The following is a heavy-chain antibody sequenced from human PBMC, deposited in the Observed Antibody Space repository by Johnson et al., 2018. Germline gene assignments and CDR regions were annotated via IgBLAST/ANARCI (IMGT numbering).Heavy chain of an antibody. CDR3: AKDMVTYGSGSYPLYLYYYRDV. CDR1: GFTFSSYS. V-gene: IGHV3-23*04. CDR2: ISGSGGST. D-gene: IGHD3-10*01. Sequence: VQLVQSGGGLVKPGGSLRLSCAASGFTFSSYSMNWVRQAPGKGLEWVSAISGSGGSTYYADSVKGRFTISRDNSKNTRYLQMNSLRAEDTAVDYCAKDMVTYGSGSYPLYLYYYRDVWGKGTTVNVSS. J-gene: IGHJ6*03.